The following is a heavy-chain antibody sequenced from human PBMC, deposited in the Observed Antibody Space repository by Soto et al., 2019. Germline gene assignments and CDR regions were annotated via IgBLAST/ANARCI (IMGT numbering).Heavy chain of an antibody. J-gene: IGHJ4*02. D-gene: IGHD6-19*01. CDR1: GGSVSSGSYY. Sequence: QVQLQESGPGLVKPSETLSLTCTVSGGSVSSGSYYWSWIRQPPGKGLEWIGYIYYSGSTNYNPSLKSRVTISVDTSKNQFSLKLSSVTAADTAVYYCARISSGWYYDFDYWGQGTLVTVSS. CDR3: ARISSGWYYDFDY. V-gene: IGHV4-61*01. CDR2: IYYSGST.